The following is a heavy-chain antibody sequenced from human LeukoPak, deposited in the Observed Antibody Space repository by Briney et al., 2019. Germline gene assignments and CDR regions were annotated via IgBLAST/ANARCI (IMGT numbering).Heavy chain of an antibody. CDR1: GGSISSYY. CDR3: ARSRYDDKAFQH. J-gene: IGHJ1*01. D-gene: IGHD3-16*01. V-gene: IGHV4-59*01. CDR2: IYYSGST. Sequence: SETLSLTCTVSGGSISSYYWSWIRQPPGKGLEWIGYIYYSGSTNYNPSLKSRVTISVDTSKNQFSLKLSSVTAADTAVYYCARSRYDDKAFQHWGQGTLVTVSS.